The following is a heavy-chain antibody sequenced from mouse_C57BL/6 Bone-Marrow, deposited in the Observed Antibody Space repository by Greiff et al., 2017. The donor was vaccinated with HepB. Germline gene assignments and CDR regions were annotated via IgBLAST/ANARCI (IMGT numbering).Heavy chain of an antibody. J-gene: IGHJ4*01. CDR3: ARNNGKNAMDY. Sequence: VQLQQPGAELVKPGASVKMSCKASGYTFTSYWITWVKQRPGQGLEWIGDIYPGSGSTNYNEKFKSKATLTVYTSSSTAYMQLSSLTSEDSAVYYCARNNGKNAMDYWGQGTSVTVSS. CDR1: GYTFTSYW. CDR2: IYPGSGST. V-gene: IGHV1-55*01. D-gene: IGHD2-1*01.